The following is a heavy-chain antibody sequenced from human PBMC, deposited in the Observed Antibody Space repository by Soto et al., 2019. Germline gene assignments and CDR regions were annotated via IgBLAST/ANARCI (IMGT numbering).Heavy chain of an antibody. V-gene: IGHV4-39*01. Sequence: QLQLQESGPGLVKPSETLSLTCTVSGGSISSSSYYWGWIRQPPGKGLEWIGSIYYSGSTYYNPSLKSRVTISVDTSKNQFSLKLTSVTAADTAVYYCAGHPPTTLPGSNYYFDYWGQGTLVTVSS. CDR3: AGHPPTTLPGSNYYFDY. J-gene: IGHJ4*02. CDR1: GGSISSSSYY. CDR2: IYYSGST.